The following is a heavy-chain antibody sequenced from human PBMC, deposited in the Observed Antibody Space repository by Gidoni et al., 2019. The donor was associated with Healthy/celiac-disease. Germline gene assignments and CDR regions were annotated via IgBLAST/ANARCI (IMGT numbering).Heavy chain of an antibody. V-gene: IGHV3-30*18. D-gene: IGHD6-13*01. J-gene: IGHJ4*02. CDR2: ISYDGSNK. CDR1: GFTFSSYG. Sequence: QVQLVESGGGVVQPGSPLRRPCAASGFTFSSYGMHWVRQAPGKGLEWVAVISYDGSNKYYADSVKGRFTISRDNSRNTLYLQMNSLRAEDTAVYYCAKDKGEAAAAGFDYWGQGTLVTVSS. CDR3: AKDKGEAAAAGFDY.